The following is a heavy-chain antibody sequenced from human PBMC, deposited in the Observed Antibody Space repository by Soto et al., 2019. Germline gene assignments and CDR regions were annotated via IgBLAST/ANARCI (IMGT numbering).Heavy chain of an antibody. J-gene: IGHJ4*02. CDR1: GFTFSSYG. CDR2: IWYDGSNK. D-gene: IGHD1-20*01. Sequence: PGGSLRLSCAASGFTFSSYGMHWVRQAPGKGLEWVAVIWYDGSNKHYGDSVKGRFTISRDNSKNTLYLQMNSLRAEDTAVYYCARFLSGMFDYWGQGTLVTVSS. CDR3: ARFLSGMFDY. V-gene: IGHV3-33*01.